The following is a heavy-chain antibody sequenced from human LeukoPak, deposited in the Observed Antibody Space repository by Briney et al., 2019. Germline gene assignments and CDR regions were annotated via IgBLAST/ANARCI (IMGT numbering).Heavy chain of an antibody. CDR1: GFTFSSYS. CDR2: ISSSSYI. V-gene: IGHV3-21*01. CDR3: ARATYYYDSSGYYYLDAFGI. Sequence: GGSLRLSCAASGFTFSSYSMNWVRQAPGKGLEWVSSISSSSYIYYADSVKGRFTISRDNAKNSLYLQMNSLRAEDTAVYYCARATYYYDSSGYYYLDAFGIWGQGTMVTVSS. J-gene: IGHJ3*02. D-gene: IGHD3-22*01.